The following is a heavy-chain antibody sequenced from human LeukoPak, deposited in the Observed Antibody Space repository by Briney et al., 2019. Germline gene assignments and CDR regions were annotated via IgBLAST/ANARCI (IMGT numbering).Heavy chain of an antibody. CDR3: ARGYGGNRIDAFDI. CDR1: GFTFDEYG. J-gene: IGHJ3*02. D-gene: IGHD4-23*01. CDR2: INWNGGST. V-gene: IGHV3-20*01. Sequence: GGSLRLSCAASGFTFDEYGMSWVRQAPGKGLEWVSGINWNGGSTGYADSVKGRFTTSRDNAKNSLYLQMNSLRAEDTALYHCARGYGGNRIDAFDIWGQGTMVTVSS.